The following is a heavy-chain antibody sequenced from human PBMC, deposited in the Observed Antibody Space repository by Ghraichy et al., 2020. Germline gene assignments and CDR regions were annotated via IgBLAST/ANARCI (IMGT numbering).Heavy chain of an antibody. CDR1: GDSLSSNGVA. J-gene: IGHJ4*02. D-gene: IGHD6-19*01. CDR2: TYYRSKWYS. CDR3: VRGQWSAFNF. V-gene: IGHV6-1*01. Sequence: SQTLSLTCVISGDSLSSNGVAWNWIRQSPSRGIEWLGRTYYRSKWYSENAISVKSRITINPDTSKNQFSLHLSSLTPGDTALYYCVRGQWSAFNFWGQGTLVTVSS.